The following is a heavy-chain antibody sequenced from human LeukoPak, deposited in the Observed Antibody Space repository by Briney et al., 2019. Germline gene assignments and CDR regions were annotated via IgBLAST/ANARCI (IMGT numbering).Heavy chain of an antibody. CDR2: ISPSGSSK. CDR1: GFTFSSYE. V-gene: IGHV3-48*03. J-gene: IGHJ3*02. D-gene: IGHD2-15*01. CDR3: ARGGHCSDVICYSYNAFDI. Sequence: GGSLRLSCAASGFTFSSYEMNWVRQAPGKGLEWGSYISPSGSSKYYADSVKGRFTISRGNAKNSLYLQMNNLRPEDTAVYYCARGGHCSDVICYSYNAFDIWGQGTMVTVSS.